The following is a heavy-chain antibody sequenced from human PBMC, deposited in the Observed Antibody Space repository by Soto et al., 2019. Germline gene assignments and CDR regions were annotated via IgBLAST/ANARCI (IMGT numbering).Heavy chain of an antibody. CDR1: GYSFSFYG. D-gene: IGHD3-3*01. CDR3: ARASDFWSGYHYGMDV. CDR2: INPNSGGT. V-gene: IGHV1-2*04. J-gene: IGHJ6*02. Sequence: ASVKVSCKASGYSFSFYGINWVRQAPGQGLEWMGWINPNSGGTNYAQKFQGWVTMTRDTSISTAYMELSRLRSDDTAVYYCARASDFWSGYHYGMDVWGQGTTVTVSS.